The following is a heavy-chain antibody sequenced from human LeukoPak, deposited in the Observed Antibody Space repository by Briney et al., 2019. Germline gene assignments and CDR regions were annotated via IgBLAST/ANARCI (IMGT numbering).Heavy chain of an antibody. CDR3: ARLGHDYDSSAFDY. CDR1: GGSFSGYY. D-gene: IGHD3-22*01. CDR2: IYHSGST. V-gene: IGHV4-34*01. J-gene: IGHJ4*02. Sequence: PSETLSLTCAVYGGSFSGYYWSWIRQPPGKGLEWIGSIYHSGSTYYNPSLKSRVTISVDTSKNQFSLKLSSVTAADTAVYYCARLGHDYDSSAFDYWGQGTLVTVSS.